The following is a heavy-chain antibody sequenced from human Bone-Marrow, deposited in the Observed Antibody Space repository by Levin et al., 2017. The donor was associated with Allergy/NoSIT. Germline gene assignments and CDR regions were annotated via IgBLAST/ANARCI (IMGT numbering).Heavy chain of an antibody. V-gene: IGHV1-69*01. CDR2: IIPIFGTA. Sequence: RGESLKISCKASGGTFSSYAINWVRQAPGQGLEWMGGIIPIFGTANYAQKFQGRVTITADESTSTAYMELSSLRSEDTAMYYCARLMVYAPSYFYYGMDVWGQGTTVTVSS. CDR3: ARLMVYAPSYFYYGMDV. J-gene: IGHJ6*02. D-gene: IGHD2-8*01. CDR1: GGTFSSYA.